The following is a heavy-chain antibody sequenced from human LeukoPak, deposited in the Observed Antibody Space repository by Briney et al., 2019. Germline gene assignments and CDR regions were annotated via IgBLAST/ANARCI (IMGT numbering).Heavy chain of an antibody. CDR3: ARIYSSGWYPNRYFDL. CDR2: IKQDGSEK. D-gene: IGHD6-19*01. J-gene: IGHJ2*01. Sequence: PGGSLRLSCAASGFSFSSYWMSWVRQAPGKGLEWVANIKQDGSEKYYVDSVKGRFTISRDNAKNSLYLQMNSLRAEDTALYYCARIYSSGWYPNRYFDLWGRGTLVTVSS. V-gene: IGHV3-7*03. CDR1: GFSFSSYW.